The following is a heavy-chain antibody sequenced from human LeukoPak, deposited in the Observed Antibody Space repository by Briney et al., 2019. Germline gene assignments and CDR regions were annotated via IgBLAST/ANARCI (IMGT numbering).Heavy chain of an antibody. V-gene: IGHV3-21*01. CDR3: ARSRPTYSGYDWAFDY. Sequence: GGSLRLSCAASGFTFSSYSMNWVRQAPGKGLEWVSSISTGSSYIYYADSVKGRFTISRDSAKNSLYLQMNSLRAEDTAVYYCARSRPTYSGYDWAFDYWGQGTLVTVSS. CDR2: ISTGSSYI. CDR1: GFTFSSYS. D-gene: IGHD5-12*01. J-gene: IGHJ4*02.